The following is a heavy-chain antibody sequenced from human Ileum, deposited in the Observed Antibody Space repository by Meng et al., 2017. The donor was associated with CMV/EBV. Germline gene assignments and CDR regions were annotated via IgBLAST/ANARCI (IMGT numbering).Heavy chain of an antibody. Sequence: SGLTFSHYVMHWVRQAPGKGLEWVASISYDGSNKYYADSVTGRFTISRDNSKNTLYLQMNSLRTEDTAVYFCARNTFYSGSGTYYFDYWGQGTLVTVSS. CDR1: GLTFSHYV. D-gene: IGHD3-10*01. CDR3: ARNTFYSGSGTYYFDY. V-gene: IGHV3-30-3*01. CDR2: ISYDGSNK. J-gene: IGHJ4*02.